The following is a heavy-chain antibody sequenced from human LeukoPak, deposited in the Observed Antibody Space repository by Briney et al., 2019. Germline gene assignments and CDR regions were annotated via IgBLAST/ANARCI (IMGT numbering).Heavy chain of an antibody. Sequence: GASVTVSCKASGYTFTGYYIHWVRQAPGQGLEWVGWINPNSGDTHSAQNFQGRVTMTRDTSISTASMDLSRLRSDDTAVYYCARAPKNDAYDIWGRGTMVPVSS. V-gene: IGHV1-2*02. CDR1: GYTFTGYY. J-gene: IGHJ3*02. CDR3: ARAPKNDAYDI. CDR2: INPNSGDT.